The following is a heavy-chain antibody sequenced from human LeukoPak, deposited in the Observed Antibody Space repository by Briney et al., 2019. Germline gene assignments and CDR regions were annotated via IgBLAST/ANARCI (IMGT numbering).Heavy chain of an antibody. CDR1: GYTFTSYD. CDR3: AIGGKDGYNYFDY. D-gene: IGHD5-24*01. Sequence: ASVKVSCKASGYTFTSYDINWVRQATGQGLEWMGWMSPNSGNTGYAQKFQGRVTITRNTSISTAYMELSSLRSEDTAVYYCAIGGKDGYNYFDYWGQGTLVTVSS. J-gene: IGHJ4*02. CDR2: MSPNSGNT. V-gene: IGHV1-8*03.